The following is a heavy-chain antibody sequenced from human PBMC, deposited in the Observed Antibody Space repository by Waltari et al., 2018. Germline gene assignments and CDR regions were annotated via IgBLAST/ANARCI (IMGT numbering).Heavy chain of an antibody. CDR3: ARVFWTSASSGVSFLDP. V-gene: IGHV4-4*07. CDR1: GGSISSYY. Sequence: QVQLQESGPGLVKPSETLSLTCTVSGGSISSYYWSWIRQPAGKGLELIGRIYISGSTNYNPSLKSRVTMSLDTSKNHFSLTLSSVTAADTAVYYCARVFWTSASSGVSFLDPWGQGTLVTVSS. J-gene: IGHJ5*02. CDR2: IYISGST. D-gene: IGHD3-3*01.